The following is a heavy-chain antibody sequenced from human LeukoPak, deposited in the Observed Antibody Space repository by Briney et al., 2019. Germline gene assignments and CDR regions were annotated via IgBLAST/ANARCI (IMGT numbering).Heavy chain of an antibody. D-gene: IGHD6-13*01. CDR2: ISYDGSNK. V-gene: IGHV3-30-3*01. CDR3: ARDPTRQPEHYFDY. CDR1: GFTFSSYA. Sequence: GGSLRLSCAASGFTFSSYAMHWVRQAPGKGLEWVAVISYDGSNKYYADSVKGRFTISRDNSKNTLYLQMNSLRAEDTAVYYCARDPTRQPEHYFDYWGQGTLVTVSS. J-gene: IGHJ4*02.